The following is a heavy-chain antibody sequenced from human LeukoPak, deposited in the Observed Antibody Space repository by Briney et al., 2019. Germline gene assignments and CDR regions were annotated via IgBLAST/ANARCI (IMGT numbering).Heavy chain of an antibody. V-gene: IGHV3-7*01. D-gene: IGHD3-22*01. J-gene: IGHJ4*02. CDR2: IKRDGSEK. CDR3: ARDLYYYDSSGYYGFDY. Sequence: GGSLRLSCAASGFTFSSYWMTWVRQAPGKGLEWVANIKRDGSEKNHLDSRFIISRDNGKNSLYLQMDSLRAEDTAVYYCARDLYYYDSSGYYGFDYWGQGTLVTVSS. CDR1: GFTFSSYW.